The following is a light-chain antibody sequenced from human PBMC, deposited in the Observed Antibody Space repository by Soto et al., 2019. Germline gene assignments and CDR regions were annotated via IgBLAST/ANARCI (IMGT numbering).Light chain of an antibody. J-gene: IGLJ3*02. V-gene: IGLV4-69*01. CDR2: LNSDGSQ. CDR1: SGHSSYA. CDR3: QTWGTGPWV. Sequence: QLVLTQSPSASASLGASVKLTCTLSSGHSSYAIAWHQQQPEKGPRYLMKLNSDGSQNKGDGIPDRFSGSSSGAERYLTISSLQSEDEADYYCQTWGTGPWVFGGGTKLTVL.